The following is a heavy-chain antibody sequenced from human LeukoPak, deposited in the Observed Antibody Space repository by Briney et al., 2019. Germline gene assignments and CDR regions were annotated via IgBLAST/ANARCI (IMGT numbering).Heavy chain of an antibody. CDR3: AREPLAVAGYDAFDI. CDR1: GGSFSGYY. J-gene: IGHJ3*02. CDR2: INHSGST. Sequence: SETLSLTCAVYGGSFSGYYWSWIRQPPGKGLEWIGEINHSGSTNYNPSLKSRVTISVDTSKNQFSLKLSSVTAADTAVYYCAREPLAVAGYDAFDIWGQGTMVTVSS. D-gene: IGHD6-19*01. V-gene: IGHV4-34*01.